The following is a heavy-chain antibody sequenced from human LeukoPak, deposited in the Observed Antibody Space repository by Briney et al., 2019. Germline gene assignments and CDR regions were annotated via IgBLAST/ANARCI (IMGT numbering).Heavy chain of an antibody. CDR3: ARDHEDTAHGLD. CDR2: IIPIFGIA. Sequence: SSVKLSCKASGGTFSSYAISWVRQAPGQGLEWMGRIIPIFGIANYAQKFQGRVTITADKSTSTAYMELSSLRSEDTAVYYCARDHEDTAHGLDWGQGNLVTVSS. CDR1: GGTFSSYA. J-gene: IGHJ4*02. D-gene: IGHD5-18*01. V-gene: IGHV1-69*04.